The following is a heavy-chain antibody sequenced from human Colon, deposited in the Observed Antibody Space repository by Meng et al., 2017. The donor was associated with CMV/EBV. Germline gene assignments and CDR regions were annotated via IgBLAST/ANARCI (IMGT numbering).Heavy chain of an antibody. Sequence: SLKISCAASGFTMEDYAMHWVWQVPGKGLEWVAGITWNSRKIGYATSVKGRFTISRDNAKNSLDLELNSLRLDDTGLYYCAKDRSYSAFGYFDDWGQGTLVTVSS. CDR3: AKDRSYSAFGYFDD. CDR1: GFTMEDYA. CDR2: ITWNSRKI. D-gene: IGHD1-26*01. V-gene: IGHV3-9*01. J-gene: IGHJ4*02.